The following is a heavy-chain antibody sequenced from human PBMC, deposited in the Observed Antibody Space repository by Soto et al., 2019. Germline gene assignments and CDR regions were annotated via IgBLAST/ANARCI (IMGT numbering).Heavy chain of an antibody. Sequence: EVQLVESGGGLVQPGGSLRLSCAASRFTFSSYWMSWVRQAPGKGLEWVANIKEDGSEKYYVDSVKGRFTISRDNAKNSLYLQMNSLRAEDTAVYYCARATGEDKEDYWGQGTMVTVSS. V-gene: IGHV3-7*04. CDR1: RFTFSSYW. J-gene: IGHJ4*02. CDR2: IKEDGSEK. D-gene: IGHD3-10*01. CDR3: ARATGEDKEDY.